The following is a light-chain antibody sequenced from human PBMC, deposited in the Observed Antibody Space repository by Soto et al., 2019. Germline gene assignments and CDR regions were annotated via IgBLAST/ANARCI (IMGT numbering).Light chain of an antibody. CDR1: SSDVGSYNL. Sequence: QSVLTQPASVSGSPGQSITISCTGTSSDVGSYNLVSWYQQHPGKAPKLMIYEVTKRPSGVSNRFSGSKSGNTASLTISGLQAEDEADYYCCSYAGSRTFVFATGTKVTVL. CDR3: CSYAGSRTFV. V-gene: IGLV2-23*02. J-gene: IGLJ1*01. CDR2: EVT.